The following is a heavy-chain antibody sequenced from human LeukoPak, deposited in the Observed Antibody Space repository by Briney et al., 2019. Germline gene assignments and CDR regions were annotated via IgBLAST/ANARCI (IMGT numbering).Heavy chain of an antibody. CDR2: INPNSGGT. CDR3: ARASHYYDSSGYSY. V-gene: IGHV1-2*06. J-gene: IGHJ4*02. Sequence: ASVKVSRKASGYTFTGYYMHWVRQAPGQGLEWMGRINPNSGGTNYAQKFQGRVTMTRDTSISTAYMELSRLRSDDTAVYYCARASHYYDSSGYSYWGQGTLVTVSS. D-gene: IGHD3-22*01. CDR1: GYTFTGYY.